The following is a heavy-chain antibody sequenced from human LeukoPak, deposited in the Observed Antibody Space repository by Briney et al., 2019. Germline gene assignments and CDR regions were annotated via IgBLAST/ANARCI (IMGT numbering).Heavy chain of an antibody. CDR1: VCRFTGYY. V-gene: IGHV1-2*02. D-gene: IGHD3-10*01. Sequence: SVKVSRQPSVCRFTGYYMHWVRQAPGQGLEWMGWINPNSGGTNYAQKFQGRVTMTRDTSISTAYMELSRLISDDTAVDYCARASTVFRGFWEGFDYWGQGTLVTVSS. J-gene: IGHJ4*02. CDR3: ARASTVFRGFWEGFDY. CDR2: INPNSGGT.